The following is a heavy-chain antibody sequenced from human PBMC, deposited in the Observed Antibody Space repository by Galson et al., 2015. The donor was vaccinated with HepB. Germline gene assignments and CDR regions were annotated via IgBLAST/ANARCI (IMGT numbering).Heavy chain of an antibody. CDR1: GFTFSSYS. Sequence: SLRLSCAASGFTFSSYSMNWVRQAPGKGLEWVSSISSSSSYIYYADSVKGRFTISRDNAKNSLYLQMNSLRAEDTAVYYCARGAYYGDYEGWFDPWGHGTLVTVSS. V-gene: IGHV3-21*01. CDR3: ARGAYYGDYEGWFDP. CDR2: ISSSSSYI. J-gene: IGHJ5*02. D-gene: IGHD4-17*01.